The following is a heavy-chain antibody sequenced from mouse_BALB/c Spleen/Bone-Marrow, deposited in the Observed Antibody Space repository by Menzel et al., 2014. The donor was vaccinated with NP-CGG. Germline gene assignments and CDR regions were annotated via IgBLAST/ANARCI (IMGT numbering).Heavy chain of an antibody. CDR3: ARRGYAMDY. CDR1: GYTFTSYW. V-gene: IGHV1-87*01. CDR2: TYPGDGDT. Sequence: QVQLQQPGAELARPGASVKLSCKASGYTFTSYWMQWVKQRPGQGLEWIGATYPGDGDTRYTQKFKGKATLTADKSSSTAYMQLSSLASEDSAVYYCARRGYAMDYWGQGTSVTVSS. J-gene: IGHJ4*01.